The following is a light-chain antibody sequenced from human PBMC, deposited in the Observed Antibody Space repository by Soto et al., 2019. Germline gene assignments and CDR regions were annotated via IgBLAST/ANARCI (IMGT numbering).Light chain of an antibody. Sequence: DIQMTQSPSTLSASVGDRVTITCRASQSISSWLAWYQQKPGKTPKVLIYKASSLESGDPSRISGSGSGTEFTLTISSLQPDDFATYYCQQYNSYPWTFGQGTKVEIK. CDR3: QQYNSYPWT. CDR2: KAS. J-gene: IGKJ1*01. CDR1: QSISSW. V-gene: IGKV1-5*03.